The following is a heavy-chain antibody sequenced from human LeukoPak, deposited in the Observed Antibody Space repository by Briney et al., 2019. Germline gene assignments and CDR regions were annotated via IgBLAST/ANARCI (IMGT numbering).Heavy chain of an antibody. D-gene: IGHD2-21*02. V-gene: IGHV4-61*08. Sequence: SQTLSLTCTVSGGSISSGDYYWSWIRQPPGKGLEWIGYIYDSGSTNYNPSLKSRVTISVDTSKNQFSLKLSSVTAADTAVYYCARGCGGDCYSPRGYYYYYGMDVWGQGTTVTVSS. CDR3: ARGCGGDCYSPRGYYYYYGMDV. CDR2: IYDSGST. CDR1: GGSISSGDYY. J-gene: IGHJ6*02.